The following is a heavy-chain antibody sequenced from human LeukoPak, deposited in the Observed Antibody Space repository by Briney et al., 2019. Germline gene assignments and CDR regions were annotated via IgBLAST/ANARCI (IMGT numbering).Heavy chain of an antibody. D-gene: IGHD3-22*01. CDR2: IYYSGTT. CDR3: ARDSRGYYDTSGYFDY. J-gene: IGHJ4*02. Sequence: SETLSLTCTVSGDSVSSDSYYRSWIRQPPGKGLEWIGYIYYSGTTKQNPSLKSRVTLSVDTSKNQLSLKLTSVTAADTAVYYCARDSRGYYDTSGYFDYWGQGTLVTVSS. V-gene: IGHV4-61*01. CDR1: GDSVSSDSYY.